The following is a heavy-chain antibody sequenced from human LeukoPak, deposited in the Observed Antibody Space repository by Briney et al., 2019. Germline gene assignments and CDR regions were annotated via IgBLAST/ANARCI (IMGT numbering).Heavy chain of an antibody. CDR1: GPTFNRDW. CDR3: ARLILWETSNAFDI. J-gene: IGHJ3*02. D-gene: IGHD1-26*01. CDR2: IKPDESRI. Sequence: GGSLRLSCTNSGPTFNRDWMGWLRQAPGKGLEWLAHIKPDESRIFYADSVKGRFALSRDNAKNSVHLQMNSLRAEDTAVYFCARLILWETSNAFDIWGQGTMVSVSS. V-gene: IGHV3-7*03.